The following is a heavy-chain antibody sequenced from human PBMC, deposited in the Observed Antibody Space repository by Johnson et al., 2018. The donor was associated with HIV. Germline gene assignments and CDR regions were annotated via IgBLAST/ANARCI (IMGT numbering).Heavy chain of an antibody. CDR1: GFTFSSYG. J-gene: IGHJ3*02. D-gene: IGHD6-13*01. CDR3: AKCIWGSSLIDAFDI. CDR2: IWYDGSNK. V-gene: IGHV3-33*06. Sequence: QVQLVESGGGVVQPGRSLRLSCAASGFTFSSYGMHWVRQAPGKGLEWVAVIWYDGSNKYYADSVKGRFTISRDNSKNTLHLQMNSLRAEDTAVYYCAKCIWGSSLIDAFDIWGQGTMVTVSS.